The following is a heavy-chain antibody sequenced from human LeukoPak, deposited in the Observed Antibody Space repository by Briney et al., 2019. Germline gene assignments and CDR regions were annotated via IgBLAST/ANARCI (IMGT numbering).Heavy chain of an antibody. CDR3: AKDSYSKGGY. J-gene: IGHJ4*02. Sequence: GGSLRLSCVASGFTFSSSWMAWVRQAPGKGPQWVANINHDGSVKNYVGSVKGRFAISRDNAQNSFYLQMNSLETDDTAVYYCAKDSYSKGGYWGQGTLVTVSS. D-gene: IGHD4-11*01. V-gene: IGHV3-7*01. CDR2: INHDGSVK. CDR1: GFTFSSSW.